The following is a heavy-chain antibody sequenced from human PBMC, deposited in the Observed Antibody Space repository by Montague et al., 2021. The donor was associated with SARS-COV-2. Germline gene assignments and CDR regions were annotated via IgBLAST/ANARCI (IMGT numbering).Heavy chain of an antibody. CDR3: ARDWGCTHFDY. V-gene: IGHV2-70*11. J-gene: IGHJ4*02. CDR1: GFSLSTSGMC. Sequence: PALVKPTQTLTLTCTFSGFSLSTSGMCVSWIRQPPGKALEWLARIDWDDDKYYSTSLKPRLTISKDTSKNQVVLTMTNMDPVDTATYYCARDWGCTHFDYWGQGTLVTVSS. CDR2: IDWDDDK. D-gene: IGHD7-27*01.